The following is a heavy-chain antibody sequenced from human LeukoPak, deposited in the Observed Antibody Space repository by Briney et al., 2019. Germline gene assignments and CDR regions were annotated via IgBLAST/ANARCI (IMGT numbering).Heavy chain of an antibody. V-gene: IGHV1-69*02. CDR3: ARGRDIVILPADYHGFDV. J-gene: IGHJ6*02. Sequence: ASMKVSCKASGGTFSNFPISWVRQAPGQGLEWMGRIIPIFDIANYAPKFQGRVTITAGKSTTTAYMELSRLTSEDTAVYYCARGRDIVILPADYHGFDVWGQGTTVTVAS. D-gene: IGHD2-2*01. CDR2: IIPIFDIA. CDR1: GGTFSNFP.